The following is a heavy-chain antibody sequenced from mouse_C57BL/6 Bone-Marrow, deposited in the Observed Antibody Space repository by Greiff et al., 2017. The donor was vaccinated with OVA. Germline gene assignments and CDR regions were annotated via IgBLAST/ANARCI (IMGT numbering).Heavy chain of an antibody. CDR1: GYTFTSYW. CDR3: ARDGDYDYAMDY. J-gene: IGHJ4*01. CDR2: IDPSDSET. Sequence: QVQLQQPGAELMRPGSSVKLSCKASGYTFTSYWMHWVKQRPIQGLEWIGNIDPSDSETHYNQKFKDKATLTVDKSSSTAYMQRSSLTSEDSAVYHCARDGDYDYAMDYWGQGTSVTVSS. V-gene: IGHV1-52*01. D-gene: IGHD2-4*01.